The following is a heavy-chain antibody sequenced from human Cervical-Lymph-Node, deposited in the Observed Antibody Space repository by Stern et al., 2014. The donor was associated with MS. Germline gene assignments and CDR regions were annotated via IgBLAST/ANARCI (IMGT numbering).Heavy chain of an antibody. CDR1: GFTFSSYG. J-gene: IGHJ5*02. D-gene: IGHD2-21*02. CDR2: MSYDGSYK. V-gene: IGHV3-30*18. Sequence: QMQLVQSGGGVVQPGRSLRLSCAASGFTFSSYGMHWVRQAPGTGLEWVAVMSYDGSYKYYADSVKGRFTISRDNSKNTLYLQMNSLRAEDTAVYYCAKVHCPGDSCTSWNWFDPWGQGTLVTVSS. CDR3: AKVHCPGDSCTSWNWFDP.